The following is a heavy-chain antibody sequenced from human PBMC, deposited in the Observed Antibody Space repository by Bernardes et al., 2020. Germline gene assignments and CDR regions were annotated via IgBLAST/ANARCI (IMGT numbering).Heavy chain of an antibody. CDR3: GSSSSAPGSWFDP. CDR2: ISCSGGST. V-gene: IGHV3-23*01. Sequence: GGSLRLSCAASGFTFSSYAMSWVRQAPGKGLEWVSAISCSGGSTYYADSVKGRFTISRDNSTNTLYLQMNSLRAEDTAVYYCGSSSSAPGSWFDPWGQGSLVNVSS. D-gene: IGHD6-6*01. CDR1: GFTFSSYA. J-gene: IGHJ5*02.